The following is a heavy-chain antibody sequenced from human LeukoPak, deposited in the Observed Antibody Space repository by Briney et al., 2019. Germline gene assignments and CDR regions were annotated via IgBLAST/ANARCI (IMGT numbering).Heavy chain of an antibody. Sequence: ASVKVSCKASGYTFTNYGITWVRRASGQGLEWMGWISPYTAKTNYAQKFQGRVTMTTDTSTTTAYMELSSLRSDDTAIYYCQRGDGYWIGGICMILDYWGQGTLVTVFS. V-gene: IGHV1-18*01. J-gene: IGHJ4*02. D-gene: IGHD2-15*01. CDR1: GYTFTNYG. CDR2: ISPYTAKT. CDR3: QRGDGYWIGGICMILDY.